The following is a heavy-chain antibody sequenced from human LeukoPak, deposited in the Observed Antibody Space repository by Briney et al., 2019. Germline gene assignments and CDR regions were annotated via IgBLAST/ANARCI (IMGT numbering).Heavy chain of an antibody. CDR1: GGSISSSSYY. CDR3: ARHAEAGTTSCPLDY. J-gene: IGHJ4*02. Sequence: SETLSLTCTVSGGSISSSSYYWCWIRQPPGKGLEWIGSINYSGSTYHNPSLKSRVTISVDTSKNQFSLKVSSVTAADTAAYYCARHAEAGTTSCPLDYWGQGTLVTVSS. D-gene: IGHD2-2*01. CDR2: INYSGST. V-gene: IGHV4-39*01.